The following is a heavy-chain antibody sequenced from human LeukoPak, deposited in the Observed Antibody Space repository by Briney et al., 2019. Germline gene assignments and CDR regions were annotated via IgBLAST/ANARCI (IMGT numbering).Heavy chain of an antibody. CDR3: ARGVMVRGVKLYY. V-gene: IGHV1-8*01. D-gene: IGHD3-10*01. Sequence: ASVKVSCKSSGYTFTSYDINWVRQATGQGLEWMGWMNPNSGNTGYAQKFQGRVTMTRNTSISTAYIQLSSLRSEDTAVYYCARGVMVRGVKLYYWGQGTLVTVSS. CDR1: GYTFTSYD. CDR2: MNPNSGNT. J-gene: IGHJ4*02.